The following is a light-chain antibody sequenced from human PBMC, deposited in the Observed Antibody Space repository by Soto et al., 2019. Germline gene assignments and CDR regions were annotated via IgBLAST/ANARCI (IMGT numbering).Light chain of an antibody. V-gene: IGKV3-15*01. CDR1: QSVSSY. CDR3: QQYKSWPPIT. Sequence: ENGLTKTPVTLSFFPGGRASLSCRASQSVSSYLAWYQQKPGQAPSLLIYGASTRATGVPDRFSGTGSGTEFTLTISSLKSEDYAVYYCQQYKSWPPITFGQGTRLEI. CDR2: GAS. J-gene: IGKJ5*01.